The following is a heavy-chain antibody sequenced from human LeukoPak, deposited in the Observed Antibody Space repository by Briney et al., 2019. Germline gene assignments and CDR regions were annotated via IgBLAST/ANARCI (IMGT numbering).Heavy chain of an antibody. D-gene: IGHD2-8*01. CDR1: GYTFTSYA. CDR2: INAGNGNT. Sequence: ASVKVSCKASGYTFTSYAMHWVRQAPGQRLEWMGWINAGNGNTKYSQKFQGRVTITRDTSTSTAYMELRSLRSDDTAVYYCARTNLDCKNGVCYDYWGQGTLVTVSS. CDR3: ARTNLDCKNGVCYDY. J-gene: IGHJ4*02. V-gene: IGHV1-3*01.